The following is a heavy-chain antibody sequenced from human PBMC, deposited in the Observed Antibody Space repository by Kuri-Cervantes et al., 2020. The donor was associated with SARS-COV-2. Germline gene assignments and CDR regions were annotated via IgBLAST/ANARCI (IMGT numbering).Heavy chain of an antibody. CDR2: ISSDGTST. V-gene: IGHV3-74*01. CDR3: AREGPHSTSSEIDY. D-gene: IGHD6-6*01. CDR1: GFTFSSYW. J-gene: IGHJ4*02. Sequence: GGSLRLSCEASGFTFSSYWMHWVRQVPGKGLLWVSEISSDGTSTSYADSVEGRFTISRDNSRNTVYLQMSSLRREDTAVYYCAREGPHSTSSEIDYWGQGTLVTVSS.